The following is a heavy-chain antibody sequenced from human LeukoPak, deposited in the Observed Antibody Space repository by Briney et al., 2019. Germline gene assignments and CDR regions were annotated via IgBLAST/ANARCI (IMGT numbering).Heavy chain of an antibody. CDR1: GFTFSSYA. D-gene: IGHD3-3*01. CDR2: ISGSGGST. CDR3: ASRIRITIFGVVIPPFDY. Sequence: GGSLRLSCAASGFTFSSYAMSWVRQAPGKGLEWVSAISGSGGSTYYADSVKGRFTISRDNSKNTLYLQMNSLRAEDTAVYYCASRIRITIFGVVIPPFDYWGQGTLVTVSS. V-gene: IGHV3-23*01. J-gene: IGHJ4*02.